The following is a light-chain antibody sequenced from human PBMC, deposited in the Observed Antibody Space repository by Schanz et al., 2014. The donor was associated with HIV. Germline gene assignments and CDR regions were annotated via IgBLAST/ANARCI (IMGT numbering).Light chain of an antibody. CDR3: QQANSFPPT. CDR1: QGLSSW. CDR2: SAS. J-gene: IGKJ4*01. Sequence: DIQMTQFPSSLSASVGDRVTITCRASQGLSSWLAWYQQRPGKAPKLLIYSASTLQSGVPSRFSGSGSGTDFTLTISSLQPEDIATYYCQQANSFPPTFGGGTKVEIK. V-gene: IGKV1-12*01.